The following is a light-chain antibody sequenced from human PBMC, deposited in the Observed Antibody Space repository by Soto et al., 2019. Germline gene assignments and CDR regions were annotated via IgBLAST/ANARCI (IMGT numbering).Light chain of an antibody. J-gene: IGKJ1*01. CDR3: QHYSTWLWT. Sequence: EIVMKQSPATLYVSPGERATLSCRASQRVSSKLAWYQQKPGQGPRLLIYGASTRATGIPARFSGSGSGTEFTLTISSLQSEDFAVYYCQHYSTWLWTFGQGTKVEIK. CDR1: QRVSSK. CDR2: GAS. V-gene: IGKV3-15*01.